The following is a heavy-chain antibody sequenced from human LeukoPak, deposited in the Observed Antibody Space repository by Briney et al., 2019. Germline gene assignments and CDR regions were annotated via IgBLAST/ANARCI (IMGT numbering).Heavy chain of an antibody. CDR1: GGSISSGPYY. CDR2: IYTSGYT. V-gene: IGHV4-61*02. CDR3: ARDRKEGSLSWITMVRGVYRTINWFDP. Sequence: SETLSLTCTVSGGSISSGPYYWNWIRQPAGKGLEWIGRIYTSGYTNYNPSLKSRVTISVDTSKDQFSLKLSSVTAADTAVYYCARDRKEGSLSWITMVRGVYRTINWFDPWGQGTLVTVSS. D-gene: IGHD3-10*01. J-gene: IGHJ5*02.